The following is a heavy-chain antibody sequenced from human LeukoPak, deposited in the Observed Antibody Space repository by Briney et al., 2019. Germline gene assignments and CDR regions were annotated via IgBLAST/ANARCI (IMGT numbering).Heavy chain of an antibody. CDR3: ARGGMVRDRRHFQFDY. V-gene: IGHV1-46*01. Sequence: VASVKVSCKASGYTFTSYYMHWVRQAPGQGLEWMGIINPSGGSTIYAQKFQGRVTMTRDTSTSTVYMDLTSLRSEDTAVYYCARGGMVRDRRHFQFDYWGQGTLVTVSS. J-gene: IGHJ4*02. CDR1: GYTFTSYY. CDR2: INPSGGST. D-gene: IGHD3-10*01.